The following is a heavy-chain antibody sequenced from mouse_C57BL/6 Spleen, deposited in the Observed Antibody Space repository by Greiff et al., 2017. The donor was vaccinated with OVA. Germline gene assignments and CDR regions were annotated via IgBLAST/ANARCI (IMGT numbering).Heavy chain of an antibody. CDR1: GYTFTDYN. V-gene: IGHV1-18*01. J-gene: IGHJ1*03. Sequence: VQLQQSGPELVKPGASVKIPCKASGYTFTDYNMDWVKQSPGKSLEWIGDINPNNGGTIYNQKFKGKATLTVDKSSSTAYMELRSLTSEDTAVYYCARDYYGSSYWYFDVWGTGTTVTVSS. D-gene: IGHD1-1*01. CDR3: ARDYYGSSYWYFDV. CDR2: INPNNGGT.